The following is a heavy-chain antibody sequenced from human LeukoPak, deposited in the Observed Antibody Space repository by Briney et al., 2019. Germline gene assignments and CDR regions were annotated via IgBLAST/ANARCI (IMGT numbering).Heavy chain of an antibody. CDR1: GFTFSSYW. CDR2: IKQDGSEK. D-gene: IGHD6-19*01. Sequence: GGSRRLSCAASGFTFSSYWMSWVRQAPGKGLEWVANIKQDGSEKYYVDSVKGRFTISRDNAKNSLYLQMNSLRAEDTAVYYCARGYSSGWSTYFDYWGQGTLVTVSS. CDR3: ARGYSSGWSTYFDY. J-gene: IGHJ4*02. V-gene: IGHV3-7*01.